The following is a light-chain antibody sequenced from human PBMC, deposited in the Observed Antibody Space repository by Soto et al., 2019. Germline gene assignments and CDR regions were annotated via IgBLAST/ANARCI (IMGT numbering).Light chain of an antibody. CDR3: QQYNDWSYT. Sequence: EIVVTQSPVTLSVSPGERATLSCRARQSVSDNLAWYQQKPGQAPRLLIHGASPRATGIPARFSGSGYGRGFTLTISRLQSEVVAVYYCQQYNDWSYTFGQGTKLEIK. CDR2: GAS. V-gene: IGKV3-15*01. CDR1: QSVSDN. J-gene: IGKJ2*01.